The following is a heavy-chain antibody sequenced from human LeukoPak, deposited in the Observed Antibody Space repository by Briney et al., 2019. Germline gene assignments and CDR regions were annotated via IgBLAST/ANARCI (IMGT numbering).Heavy chain of an antibody. J-gene: IGHJ3*02. D-gene: IGHD3-16*01. Sequence: SETLSLTCTVSGDSISSSNCYWGWIRQPPGKGLEWIGSIYFSGGTYYNASLKSRVTISVDTSKNQFSLKLSSVTAADMAVYYCARVTYDYVWGSYSPDAFDIWGQGTMVTVSS. V-gene: IGHV4-39*07. CDR3: ARVTYDYVWGSYSPDAFDI. CDR2: IYFSGGT. CDR1: GDSISSSNCY.